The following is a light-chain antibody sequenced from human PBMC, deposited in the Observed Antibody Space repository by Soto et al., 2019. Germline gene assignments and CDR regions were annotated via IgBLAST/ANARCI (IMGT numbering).Light chain of an antibody. CDR2: GTF. CDR1: QDIKTY. J-gene: IGKJ3*01. CDR3: QLLNSYPPFT. V-gene: IGKV1-9*01. Sequence: IQLTQSPSSLSASVGDRVSINCRASQDIKTYLAWYQQKQGKAPKLLISGTFTLQSGVPSRFNGSCSGTDFTHTISRLQSADFATYYCQLLNSYPPFTVGPGTKVDLE.